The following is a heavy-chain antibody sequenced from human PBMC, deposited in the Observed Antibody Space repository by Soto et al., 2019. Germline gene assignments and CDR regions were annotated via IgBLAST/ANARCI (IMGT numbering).Heavy chain of an antibody. CDR2: ISDSGRII. Sequence: LRLSCVASGFIFSDYDMNWVRQAPGKGLEWLSYISDSGRIIYNADSVKGRFTISRDNAQNSLYLQMNTLRPEDTAIYYCARELVATNGVDVWGQGTTVTVSS. CDR1: GFIFSDYD. J-gene: IGHJ6*02. D-gene: IGHD5-12*01. CDR3: ARELVATNGVDV. V-gene: IGHV3-48*03.